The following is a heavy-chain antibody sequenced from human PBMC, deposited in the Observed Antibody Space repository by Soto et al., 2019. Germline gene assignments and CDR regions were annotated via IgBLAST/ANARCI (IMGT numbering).Heavy chain of an antibody. Sequence: QVQLVQSGAEVKKPGSSVKVSCKASGGTFSSYAISWVRQAPGQGLEWMGGIIPIFGTANYAQKFQGRVTITADESTSTAYMELSSLRSEDTAVYYGAGGRDCSGGSCYSGWFDPWGQGTLVTVSS. V-gene: IGHV1-69*12. CDR3: AGGRDCSGGSCYSGWFDP. CDR2: IIPIFGTA. J-gene: IGHJ5*02. CDR1: GGTFSSYA. D-gene: IGHD2-15*01.